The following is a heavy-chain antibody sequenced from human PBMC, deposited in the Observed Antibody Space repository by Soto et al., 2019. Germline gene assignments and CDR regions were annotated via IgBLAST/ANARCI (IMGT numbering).Heavy chain of an antibody. CDR1: GFTFSSYA. V-gene: IGHV3-23*01. CDR2: ISGSGGST. D-gene: IGHD3-16*01. Sequence: GGSLRLSCAASGFTFSSYAMSWVRQAPGKGLEWVSAISGSGGSTYYADSVKGRFTISRDNSHNTLYLQVHSLTAEDTAVYYCAKDRRAGGNSAFYFDFWGQGAQVTVSS. J-gene: IGHJ4*02. CDR3: AKDRRAGGNSAFYFDF.